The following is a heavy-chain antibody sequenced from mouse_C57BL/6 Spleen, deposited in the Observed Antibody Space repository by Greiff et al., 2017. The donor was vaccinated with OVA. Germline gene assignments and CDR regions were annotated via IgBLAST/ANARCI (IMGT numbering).Heavy chain of an antibody. Sequence: VQLQQSGPELVKPGASVKISCKASGYSFTDYNMNWVKQSNGKSLEWIGVINPNDGTTSYNQKFKGKATLTVDQSSSTAYMQLYSLTSEVSAVYYCARIDTAQATFYFDYWGQGTTLTVSS. D-gene: IGHD3-2*02. CDR3: ARIDTAQATFYFDY. CDR2: INPNDGTT. CDR1: GYSFTDYN. V-gene: IGHV1-39*01. J-gene: IGHJ2*01.